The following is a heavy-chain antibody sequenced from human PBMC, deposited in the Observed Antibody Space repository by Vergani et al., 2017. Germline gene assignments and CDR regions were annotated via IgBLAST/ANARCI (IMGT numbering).Heavy chain of an antibody. CDR1: GYSISSGYY. V-gene: IGHV4-38-2*01. CDR2: IYHSGST. Sequence: QVQLQESGPGLVKPSETLSLTCAVSGYSISSGYYWGWIRQPPGKGLEWIGSIYHSGSTYYNPSLKSRVTISVDTSKNQFSLKLGSVTAADTAVYYCARQERWTGFDYWGQGTLVTVSS. CDR3: ARQERWTGFDY. J-gene: IGHJ4*02. D-gene: IGHD5-24*01.